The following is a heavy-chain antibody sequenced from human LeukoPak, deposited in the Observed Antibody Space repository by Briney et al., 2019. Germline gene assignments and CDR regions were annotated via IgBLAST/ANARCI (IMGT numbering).Heavy chain of an antibody. Sequence: ASVKVSCKASGYTFTSYDINWVRQATGQGLEWMGWMNPNSGNTDYAQKLQGRVTMTTDTSTSTAYMELRSLRSDDTAVYYCAIAVAGTLSAFDIWGQGTMVTVSS. J-gene: IGHJ3*02. CDR1: GYTFTSYD. D-gene: IGHD6-19*01. V-gene: IGHV1-8*02. CDR3: AIAVAGTLSAFDI. CDR2: MNPNSGNT.